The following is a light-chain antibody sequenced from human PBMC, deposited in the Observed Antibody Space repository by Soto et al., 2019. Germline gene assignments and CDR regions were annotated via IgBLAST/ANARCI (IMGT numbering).Light chain of an antibody. Sequence: EIVMTQSPATLSVSPGERATLSCRASQSVSSNLAWYQRKPGQAPRLLIYGASTRATGIPARFSGSGSGTEFTLTISSLQSEDFAVYYCQQYINWPGTFGQGTKVEIK. J-gene: IGKJ1*01. V-gene: IGKV3-15*01. CDR1: QSVSSN. CDR3: QQYINWPGT. CDR2: GAS.